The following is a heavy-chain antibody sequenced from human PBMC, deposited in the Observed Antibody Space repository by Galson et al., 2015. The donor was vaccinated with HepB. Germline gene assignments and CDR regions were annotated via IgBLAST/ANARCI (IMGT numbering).Heavy chain of an antibody. CDR3: ARGGGNNYGFDP. J-gene: IGHJ5*02. V-gene: IGHV3-48*01. CDR1: GFTFSTYS. Sequence: SLRLSCAGSGFTFSTYSMIWVRQAPGKGPEWLSYISTSSSTKYYADSVKGRFTISRDNAKNSLYLQMNSLRAEDTAVYSCARGGGNNYGFDPWGQGTLVTVSS. D-gene: IGHD5-18*01. CDR2: ISTSSSTK.